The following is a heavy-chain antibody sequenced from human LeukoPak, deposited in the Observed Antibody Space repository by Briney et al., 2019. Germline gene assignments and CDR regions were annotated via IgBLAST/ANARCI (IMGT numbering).Heavy chain of an antibody. CDR2: INPSGGST. CDR3: ARERGVVVTLGWFDP. CDR1: GYTFTSYY. J-gene: IGHJ5*02. Sequence: ASVKVSCKASGYTFTSYYMHWVRQAPGQGLEWMGIINPSGGSTSYAQKFQGRVTMTRDTSTSTAYMELSSLRSEDTAVYYCARERGVVVTLGWFDPWGQGTLVTVSS. V-gene: IGHV1-46*01. D-gene: IGHD3-22*01.